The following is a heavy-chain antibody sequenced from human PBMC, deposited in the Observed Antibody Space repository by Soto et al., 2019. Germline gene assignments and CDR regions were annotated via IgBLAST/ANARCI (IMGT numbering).Heavy chain of an antibody. D-gene: IGHD5-18*01. CDR2: IYYSGST. J-gene: IGHJ4*02. CDR1: GGSISSYY. Sequence: PSETLSLTCTVSGGSISSYYWSWIRQPPGKGLEWIGYIYYSGSTNYNPSLKSRVTISVDTPKNQFSLKLSSVTAADTAVYYCAREYGYEGLDYWGQGTLVTVSS. CDR3: AREYGYEGLDY. V-gene: IGHV4-59*01.